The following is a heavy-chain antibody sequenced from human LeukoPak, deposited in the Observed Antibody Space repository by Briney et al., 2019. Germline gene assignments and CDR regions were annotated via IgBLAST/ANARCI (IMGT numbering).Heavy chain of an antibody. J-gene: IGHJ4*02. CDR3: ARDGAYDSSGYYSPYTDY. Sequence: ASVKVSCKASGYTFTGYYMHWVRQAPGQGLEWMGWINPNNGGTNYAQKFQGRVTMTRDTSISTAYMELSRLRSDDTAVYYCARDGAYDSSGYYSPYTDYWGQGTLVTVSS. CDR1: GYTFTGYY. CDR2: INPNNGGT. V-gene: IGHV1-2*02. D-gene: IGHD3-22*01.